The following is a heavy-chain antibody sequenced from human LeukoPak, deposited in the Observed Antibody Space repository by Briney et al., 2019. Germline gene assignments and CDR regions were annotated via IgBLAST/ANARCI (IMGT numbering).Heavy chain of an antibody. CDR2: IYYSGST. Sequence: SETLSLTCTVSGGSISSYYWSCIRQPPGKGLEWIGYIYYSGSTNYNPSPKSRVTISVDTSKNQFSLKLSSVTAADTAVYYCARDRGAAAGDLDYWGQGTLVTVSS. J-gene: IGHJ4*02. D-gene: IGHD6-13*01. V-gene: IGHV4-59*01. CDR1: GGSISSYY. CDR3: ARDRGAAAGDLDY.